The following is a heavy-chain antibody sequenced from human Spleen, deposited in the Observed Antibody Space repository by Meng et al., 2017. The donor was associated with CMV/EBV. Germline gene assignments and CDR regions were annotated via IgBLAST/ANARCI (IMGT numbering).Heavy chain of an antibody. CDR1: GGSISSGDYY. V-gene: IGHV4-30-4*08. CDR2: IYYSGST. J-gene: IGHJ4*02. D-gene: IGHD3-22*01. Sequence: QVQLQESGHGLGEPSPPLSLTCTVSGGSISSGDYYWSWIRQPPGKGLEWIGYIYYSGSTYYNPSLKSRVTISVDTSKNQFSLKLSSVTAADTAVYYCARDMIVSGAFDYWGQGTLVTVSS. CDR3: ARDMIVSGAFDY.